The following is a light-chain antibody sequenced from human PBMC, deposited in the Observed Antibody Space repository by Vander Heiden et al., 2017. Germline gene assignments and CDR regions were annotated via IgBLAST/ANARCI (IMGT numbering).Light chain of an antibody. J-gene: IGKJ3*01. V-gene: IGKV3D-15*01. CDR1: QSVSSS. Sequence: EIVMTKSPATLSLSPGERATLSCRASQSVSSSLAWYQQKPGQAPRLLIYGASSRLTGIPARFSGSGSGTEFTLTISSLQSEDFAVYYCQQYKNWPPETFGPGTKVEIK. CDR3: QQYKNWPPET. CDR2: GAS.